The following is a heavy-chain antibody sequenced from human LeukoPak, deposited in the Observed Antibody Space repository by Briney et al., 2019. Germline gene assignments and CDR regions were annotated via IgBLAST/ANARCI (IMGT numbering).Heavy chain of an antibody. J-gene: IGHJ5*02. Sequence: GGSLRHSCEASGFTVSTHWMHWVRQAPGKGLVWVSLIRIDGSDTDYADSVRGRFTTSRDNAKNVVYLQMDSLRVEDTAIYYCARDRGEGTPLDPWGQGTLVTVSS. CDR1: GFTVSTHW. CDR2: IRIDGSDT. CDR3: ARDRGEGTPLDP. V-gene: IGHV3-74*01.